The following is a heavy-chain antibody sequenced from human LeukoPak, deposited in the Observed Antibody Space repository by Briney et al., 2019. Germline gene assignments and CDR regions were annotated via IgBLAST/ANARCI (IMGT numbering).Heavy chain of an antibody. Sequence: PSETLSLTCTVSGGSISSYYWSWIRQPPGKGLEWIGYIYYSGSTNYNPSLKSRVTISVDTSKNQFSLKLSSVTAADTAVYYCARVIMACGGDCYAFDIWGQGTMVTVSS. CDR2: IYYSGST. J-gene: IGHJ3*02. CDR3: ARVIMACGGDCYAFDI. CDR1: GGSISSYY. V-gene: IGHV4-59*01. D-gene: IGHD2-21*01.